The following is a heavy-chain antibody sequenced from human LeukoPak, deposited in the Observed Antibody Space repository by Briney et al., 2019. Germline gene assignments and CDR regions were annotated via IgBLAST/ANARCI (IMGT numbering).Heavy chain of an antibody. V-gene: IGHV1-46*01. J-gene: IGHJ6*03. CDR1: GYTFTSYD. CDR2: INPSGGST. Sequence: ASVKVSCKASGYTFTSYDINWVRQAPGQGLEWMGIINPSGGSTSYAQKFQGRVTMTRDTSTSTVYMELSSLRSEDTAVYYCARRSNYYYYYMDVWGKGTTVTVSS. CDR3: ARRSNYYYYYMDV. D-gene: IGHD4-11*01.